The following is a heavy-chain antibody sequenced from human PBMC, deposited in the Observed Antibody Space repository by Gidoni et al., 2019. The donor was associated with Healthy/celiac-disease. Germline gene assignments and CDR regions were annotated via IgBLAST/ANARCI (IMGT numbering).Heavy chain of an antibody. CDR2: MNPNSGNT. D-gene: IGHD3-22*01. Sequence: QVQLVQSGAEVKKPGASVKFSCKASGYTFTSYDINWVRQATGQGLEWMGWMNPNSGNTGYAQKFQGRVTMTRNTSISTAYMELSSLRSEDTAVYYCARGRGDYYDSSGYYLYYYGMDVWGQGTTVTVSS. CDR1: GYTFTSYD. J-gene: IGHJ6*02. CDR3: ARGRGDYYDSSGYYLYYYGMDV. V-gene: IGHV1-8*01.